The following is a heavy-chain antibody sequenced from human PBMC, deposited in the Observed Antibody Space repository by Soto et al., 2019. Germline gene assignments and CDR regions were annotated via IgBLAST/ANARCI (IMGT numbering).Heavy chain of an antibody. J-gene: IGHJ6*02. CDR2: IYHSGST. CDR1: GYSISSGYY. D-gene: IGHD3-9*01. Sequence: SETLSLTCAVSGYSISSGYYWGWIRQPPGKGLEWIGSIYHSGSTYYNPSLKSRVTISVDTSKNQFSLKLSSVTAADTAAYYCTTGPHAYYDILTGYSGYYYYGMDVWGQGTTVTVSS. CDR3: TTGPHAYYDILTGYSGYYYYGMDV. V-gene: IGHV4-38-2*01.